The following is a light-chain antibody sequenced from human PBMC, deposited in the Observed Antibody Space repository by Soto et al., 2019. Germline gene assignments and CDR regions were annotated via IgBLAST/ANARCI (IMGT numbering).Light chain of an antibody. CDR2: EVT. Sequence: QSALTQPPSASGLPGQSVTISCTGTSSDVGYYDYVSWYQQHPGKAPKLVIYEVTKRPSGVPDRVSASKSGNTAYLTVSGLRAEDEADYYCSSYAGSNNFVFGSGTQLTVL. V-gene: IGLV2-8*01. J-gene: IGLJ7*01. CDR3: SSYAGSNNFV. CDR1: SSDVGYYDY.